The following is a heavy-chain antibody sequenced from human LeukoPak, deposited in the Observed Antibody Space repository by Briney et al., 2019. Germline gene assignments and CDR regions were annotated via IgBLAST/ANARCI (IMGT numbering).Heavy chain of an antibody. Sequence: GGSLRLSCAASGFTFSNAWMSRVRQAPGKGLEWVGRIKSKTDGGTTDYAAPVKGRFTISRDDSKNTLYLQMNSLKTEDTAVYCCTTVRRYYDFWSGYKDRRYYFDYWGQGTLVTVSS. D-gene: IGHD3-3*01. V-gene: IGHV3-15*01. CDR2: IKSKTDGGTT. CDR1: GFTFSNAW. J-gene: IGHJ4*02. CDR3: TTVRRYYDFWSGYKDRRYYFDY.